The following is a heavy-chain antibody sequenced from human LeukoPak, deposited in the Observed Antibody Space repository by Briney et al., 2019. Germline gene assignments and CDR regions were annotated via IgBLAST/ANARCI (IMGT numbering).Heavy chain of an antibody. CDR3: ARGPGDYDAFDV. J-gene: IGHJ3*01. CDR2: ISGGGSYI. D-gene: IGHD4-17*01. Sequence: GGSLRLSCSVSGFTFSSYSMNRVRQAPGKGLQWVSSISGGGSYIFYADSVEGRFSVSKDNAKHSVFLQMNSLRAEDTAVYYCARGPGDYDAFDVWGHGTRVTVAS. V-gene: IGHV3-21*01. CDR1: GFTFSSYS.